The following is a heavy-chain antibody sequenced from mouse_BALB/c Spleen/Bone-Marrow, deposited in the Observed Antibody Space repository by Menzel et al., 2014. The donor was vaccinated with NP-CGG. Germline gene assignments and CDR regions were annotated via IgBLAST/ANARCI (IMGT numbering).Heavy chain of an antibody. CDR1: GYTFTSYY. D-gene: IGHD2-12*01. CDR3: TRSRRAMDY. Sequence: QVQLKESGAELVKPGASVKLSCKAPGYTFTSYYIYWVKQRPGQGLEWIGEINPSNGGTNFNEKFKSKATLTVDKSSSTAYMQLSSLTSEDSAVYYCTRSRRAMDYWGQGTSVTVSS. CDR2: INPSNGGT. V-gene: IGHV1S81*02. J-gene: IGHJ4*01.